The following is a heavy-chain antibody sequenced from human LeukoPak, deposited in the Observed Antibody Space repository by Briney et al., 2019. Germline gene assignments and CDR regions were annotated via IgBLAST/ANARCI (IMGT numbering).Heavy chain of an antibody. D-gene: IGHD3-22*01. J-gene: IGHJ4*02. CDR3: AKLQGSGTYSHDRSSAIFDY. Sequence: AGGSLRLSCTASGFTFSRFGMGWVRQAPAKGLEWVSSISGSADTTHYTDSVKGRFTISRDNSKNTLFLQVNSLRAEDTAVYYCAKLQGSGTYSHDRSSAIFDYWGQGTLVTVSS. CDR1: GFTFSRFG. V-gene: IGHV3-23*01. CDR2: ISGSADTT.